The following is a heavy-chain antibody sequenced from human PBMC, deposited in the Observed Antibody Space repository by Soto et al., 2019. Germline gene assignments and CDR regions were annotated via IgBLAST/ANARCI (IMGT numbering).Heavy chain of an antibody. V-gene: IGHV1-8*01. Sequence: QVQLVQSGAEVKKPGTSVKVSCKASGYTFPSYDINWVRQATGQGLEWMGWMNPNRGNTGYAQKFKGRVTVTGNTSISTAYMELSSLRSEDTAVYYCARGRRGFRFYPWGQGPLVTVSS. J-gene: IGHJ5*02. D-gene: IGHD3-10*01. CDR1: GYTFPSYD. CDR3: ARGRRGFRFYP. CDR2: MNPNRGNT.